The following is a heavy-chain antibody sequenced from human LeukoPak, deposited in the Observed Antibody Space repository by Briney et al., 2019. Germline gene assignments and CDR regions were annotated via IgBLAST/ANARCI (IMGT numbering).Heavy chain of an antibody. CDR1: GFTFNTYW. J-gene: IGHJ4*02. CDR2: VRQDGSEK. V-gene: IGHV3-7*01. D-gene: IGHD6-19*01. CDR3: ARKSYTSGCFDY. Sequence: PGGSLRLSCAASGFTFNTYWMTWVRQAPGKGLEWVANVRQDGSEKYYVNSVKGRFTISRDNAKNSLYLQMNNLRAEDTAVYFCARKSYTSGCFDYWGQGTLVTVSS.